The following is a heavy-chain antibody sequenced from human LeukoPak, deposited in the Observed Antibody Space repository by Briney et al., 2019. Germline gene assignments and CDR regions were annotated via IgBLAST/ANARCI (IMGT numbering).Heavy chain of an antibody. CDR1: GGSINSYY. J-gene: IGHJ5*02. V-gene: IGHV4-59*12. D-gene: IGHD3-22*01. CDR2: IYYTGST. CDR3: ARGTYYYDSSGYPEHWFDP. Sequence: PSETLSLTCTVSGGSINSYYWSWIRQPPGKGLEWMGYIYYTGSTNFNPSLKSRVTISVDRSKNQFSLKLSSVTAADTAVYYCARGTYYYDSSGYPEHWFDPWGQGTLVTVSS.